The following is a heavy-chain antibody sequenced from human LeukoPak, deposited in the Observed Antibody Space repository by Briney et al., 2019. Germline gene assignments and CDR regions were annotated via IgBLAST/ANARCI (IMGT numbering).Heavy chain of an antibody. CDR2: IKSKGAGGTT. J-gene: IGHJ6*03. CDR1: GFTFSSYW. V-gene: IGHV3-15*01. D-gene: IGHD3-10*01. Sequence: GGSLRLSCAASGFTFSSYWMSWVRQAPGKGLEWVGRIKSKGAGGTTDYAAALKDRFSISRVDLEDTVYLQMNSLKTEDTAVYYCSWIRGLHGSYYMDAWGKGTTVTISS. CDR3: SWIRGLHGSYYMDA.